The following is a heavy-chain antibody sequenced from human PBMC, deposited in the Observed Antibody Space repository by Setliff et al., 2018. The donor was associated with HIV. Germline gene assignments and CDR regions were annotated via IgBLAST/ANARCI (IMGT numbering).Heavy chain of an antibody. CDR2: LFTSGKT. CDR3: ARDLFSEWQGHYYYYMDV. V-gene: IGHV4-4*07. Sequence: PSETLSLTCTVSGGSVSLYYWNWMRQPAGKGLEWIGRLFTSGKTIFSPSLKSRVSMSVDTSKNAVSLKLDSVTAGDSAVYFCARDLFSEWQGHYYYYMDVWGKGTTVTVSS. D-gene: IGHD3-3*01. J-gene: IGHJ6*03. CDR1: GGSVSLYY.